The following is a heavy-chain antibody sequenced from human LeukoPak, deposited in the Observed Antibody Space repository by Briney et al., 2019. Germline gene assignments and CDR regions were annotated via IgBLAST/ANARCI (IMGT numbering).Heavy chain of an antibody. CDR1: GGSFSGYY. CDR3: ARWGRTNGVR. V-gene: IGHV4-34*01. J-gene: IGHJ4*02. D-gene: IGHD2-8*01. Sequence: SETLSLTCAVYGGSFSGYYWSWIRQPPGKGLEWIGEINHSGSTNYNPSLKSRVTISVDTSKNQFSLKLSSVTAADTAVYHCARWGRTNGVRWGQGTLVTVSS. CDR2: INHSGST.